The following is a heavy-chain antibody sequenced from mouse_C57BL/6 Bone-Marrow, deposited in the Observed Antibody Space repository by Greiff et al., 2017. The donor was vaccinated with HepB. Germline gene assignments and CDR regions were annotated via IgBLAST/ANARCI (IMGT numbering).Heavy chain of an antibody. CDR3: ARDRFDFYCDY. CDR2: IHTGGSYT. CDR1: GFAFSTSG. V-gene: IGHV5-6*01. Sequence: EVQRVESGGDLVKPGGSLKLSCAASGFAFSTSGMSWVRQTPDKRLEWVATIHTGGSYTYYAYNVRGRFTISRDTAKNTLFLLMSSLKSEDSAIYYCARDRFDFYCDYWGQGTTLTVSS. D-gene: IGHD2-14*01. J-gene: IGHJ2*01.